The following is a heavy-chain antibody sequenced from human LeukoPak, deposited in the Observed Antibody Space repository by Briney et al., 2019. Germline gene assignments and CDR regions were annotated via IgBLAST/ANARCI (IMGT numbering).Heavy chain of an antibody. CDR1: GFIVSSNY. Sequence: QPGGSLRLSCAASGFIVSSNYMSWVRQAPGKGLEWVSVIYSGGSTYYADSVKGRFTISRDNSKNTLYLQMNSLSAEDTAVYYCARSPWGITMIAEAWGQGTLVTVSS. V-gene: IGHV3-53*01. J-gene: IGHJ5*02. CDR3: ARSPWGITMIAEA. CDR2: IYSGGST. D-gene: IGHD3-22*01.